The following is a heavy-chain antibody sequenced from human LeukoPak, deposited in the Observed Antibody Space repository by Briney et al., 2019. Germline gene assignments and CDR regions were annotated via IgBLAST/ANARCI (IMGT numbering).Heavy chain of an antibody. J-gene: IGHJ4*02. CDR2: INHSGST. D-gene: IGHD4-17*01. CDR1: GGSFSGYY. CDR3: ARGDYGDYYFDY. Sequence: SETLSLTCAVYGGSFSGYYWSWIRQPPGKGLEWIGEINHSGSTNYNPSLKSRFTISVDTSKNQFSLKLSSVTAADTAVYYCARGDYGDYYFDYWGQGTLVTVSS. V-gene: IGHV4-34*01.